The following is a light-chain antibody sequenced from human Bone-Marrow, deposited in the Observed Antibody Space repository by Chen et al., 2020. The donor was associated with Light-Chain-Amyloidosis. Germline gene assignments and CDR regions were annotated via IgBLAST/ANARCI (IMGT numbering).Light chain of an antibody. Sequence: DIQMTQSPSTLSASVGDRVTITCRASQSISSWLAWSHQKPGKAPKLLIYDASSLESGVPSRFSGSGSGTEFTLTISSLQPEDFATYYCQQYNSYSTFGQGTKLEIK. CDR3: QQYNSYST. V-gene: IGKV1-5*01. CDR1: QSISSW. CDR2: DAS. J-gene: IGKJ2*01.